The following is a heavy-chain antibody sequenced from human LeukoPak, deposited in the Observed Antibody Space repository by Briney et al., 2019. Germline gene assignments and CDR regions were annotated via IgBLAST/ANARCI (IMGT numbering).Heavy chain of an antibody. CDR1: GYTFTDYY. D-gene: IGHD3-16*01. Sequence: ASVEVSCKTSGYTFTDYYMHWVRQAPGQGLEWMGWINRNGDGTHYAQKFQDRITMTSDTSISTAYMELSSLKSDDTAVYYCARPIGRLGIYFDYWGQGTLVTVSS. J-gene: IGHJ4*02. CDR2: INRNGDGT. V-gene: IGHV1-2*02. CDR3: ARPIGRLGIYFDY.